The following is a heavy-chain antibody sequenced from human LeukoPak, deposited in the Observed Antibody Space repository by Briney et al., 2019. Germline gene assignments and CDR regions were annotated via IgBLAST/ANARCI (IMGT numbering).Heavy chain of an antibody. J-gene: IGHJ6*03. D-gene: IGHD2-2*01. CDR2: IYTSGIT. Sequence: SETLSLTCTVSGGSVSSYNWTWIRQPAGMGLELIGRIYTSGITNYSPSLRSRVTMSLDTSKNQFSLKMSSVTAADTAVYYCARYLVGPLVGSYYSHYMDVWGKGTTVTISS. CDR3: ARYLVGPLVGSYYSHYMDV. V-gene: IGHV4-4*07. CDR1: GGSVSSYN.